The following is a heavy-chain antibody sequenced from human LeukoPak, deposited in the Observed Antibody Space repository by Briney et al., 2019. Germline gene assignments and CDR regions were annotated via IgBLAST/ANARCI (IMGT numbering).Heavy chain of an antibody. CDR2: IYSGGST. J-gene: IGHJ3*02. V-gene: IGHV3-66*01. D-gene: IGHD3-22*01. CDR1: GFTFSDYA. CDR3: ARDDSSGFGDAFDI. Sequence: GGSLRLSCAASGFTFSDYAMSWVRQAPGKGVEWLSVIYSGGSTYYADSVKGRFTISRDNSKNTLYLQMNSLRAEDTAVYYCARDDSSGFGDAFDIWGQGTMVAVSS.